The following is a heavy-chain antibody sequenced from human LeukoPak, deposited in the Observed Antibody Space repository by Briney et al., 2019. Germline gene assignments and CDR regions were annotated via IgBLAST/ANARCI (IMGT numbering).Heavy chain of an antibody. V-gene: IGHV4-59*08. J-gene: IGHJ4*02. CDR2: IYYSGST. D-gene: IGHD3-22*01. CDR3: ATGYYYDSSGYCPGD. Sequence: SETLSLTCTVSGGSISSYYWSWIRQPPGKGLEWIGYIYYSGSTNYNPSLKSRVTISVDTSKNQFSLKLSSVTAADTAVYYCATGYYYDSSGYCPGDWGQGTLVTVSS. CDR1: GGSISSYY.